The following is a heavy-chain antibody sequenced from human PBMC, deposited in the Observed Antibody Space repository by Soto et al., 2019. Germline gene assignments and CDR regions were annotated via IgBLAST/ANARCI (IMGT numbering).Heavy chain of an antibody. Sequence: SETLSLTCTVSGGSISSYYWSWIRQPPGKGLEWIGYIYYSGSTNYNPSLKSRVTISVDTSKNQFSLKLSSVTAADTAVYYCARAGSGTLLDYWGQGTLVTVSS. CDR1: GGSISSYY. V-gene: IGHV4-59*01. J-gene: IGHJ4*02. D-gene: IGHD3-10*01. CDR2: IYYSGST. CDR3: ARAGSGTLLDY.